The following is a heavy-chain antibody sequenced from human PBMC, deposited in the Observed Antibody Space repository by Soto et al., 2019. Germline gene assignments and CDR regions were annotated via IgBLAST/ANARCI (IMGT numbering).Heavy chain of an antibody. V-gene: IGHV4-59*01. CDR1: GGSISSYY. CDR3: AKSPGMYYYDSSGYYHYDY. J-gene: IGHJ4*02. Sequence: SETLSLTCTVSGGSISSYYWSWIRQPPGKGLEWIGYIYYSGSTNYNPSLKSRVTISVDTSKNQFSLNLSSVTAADTAVYYCAKSPGMYYYDSSGYYHYDYWGQGTLVTVSS. CDR2: IYYSGST. D-gene: IGHD3-22*01.